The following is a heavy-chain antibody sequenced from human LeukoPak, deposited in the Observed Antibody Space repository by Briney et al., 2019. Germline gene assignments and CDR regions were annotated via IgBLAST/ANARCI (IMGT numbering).Heavy chain of an antibody. CDR2: VNHGGDT. J-gene: IGHJ5*02. V-gene: IGHV4-34*01. CDR1: NGSFSGYY. Sequence: PSETLSLTCAVYNGSFSGYYWSWIRQSPGKGLEWIGEVNHGGDTNYNPSLRSRVSISIDTSENHFSLNLKSVTAADTAVYNGARAAWNGGGGFDPWGQGTLVTVSS. D-gene: IGHD3-16*01. CDR3: ARAAWNGGGGFDP.